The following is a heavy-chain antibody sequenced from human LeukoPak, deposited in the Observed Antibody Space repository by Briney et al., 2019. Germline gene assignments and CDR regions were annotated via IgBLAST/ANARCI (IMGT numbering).Heavy chain of an antibody. CDR1: GFTFSSYG. CDR3: AKEFNRGLPDY. V-gene: IGHV3-30*18. Sequence: GRSLRLSCAASGFTFSSYGMHWVRQAPGKGLEWVAVISYDGSNKYYADSVKGRFTISRDNSKNTLYLQMSSLRAEDTAVYYCAKEFNRGLPDYWGQGTLVTVPS. CDR2: ISYDGSNK. J-gene: IGHJ4*02. D-gene: IGHD2-21*01.